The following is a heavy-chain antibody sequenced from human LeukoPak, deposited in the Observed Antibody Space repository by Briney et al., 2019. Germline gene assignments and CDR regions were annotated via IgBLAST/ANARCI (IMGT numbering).Heavy chain of an antibody. Sequence: SQTLSLTCTVSGGSISSGDYYWSWIRQPPGKGLEWIGYIYYSGSTYYNPSLKSRVTISVDTSNNQFSLKLSSVTAADTAVYYCARGASGWRMNFDYWGQGTLVTVSS. J-gene: IGHJ4*02. V-gene: IGHV4-30-4*01. CDR1: GGSISSGDYY. D-gene: IGHD6-19*01. CDR3: ARGASGWRMNFDY. CDR2: IYYSGST.